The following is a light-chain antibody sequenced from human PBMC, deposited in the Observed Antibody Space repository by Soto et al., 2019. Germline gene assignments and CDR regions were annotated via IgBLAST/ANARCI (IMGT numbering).Light chain of an antibody. CDR2: EVT. V-gene: IGLV2-14*01. J-gene: IGLJ2*01. Sequence: QSVLTQPASVSGSPGQSITISCTGTSSDVGGYNYVSRYQQHPGKAPKLMIYEVTNRPSGVSNRFSGSKSGNTASLTISGLQAEDEADYYCSSYTSSSTLAFGGGTKVTVL. CDR3: SSYTSSSTLA. CDR1: SSDVGGYNY.